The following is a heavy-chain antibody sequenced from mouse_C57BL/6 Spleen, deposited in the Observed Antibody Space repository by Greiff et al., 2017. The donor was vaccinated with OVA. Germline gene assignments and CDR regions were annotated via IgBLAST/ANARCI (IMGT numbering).Heavy chain of an antibody. V-gene: IGHV1-85*01. Sequence: VQLQESGPELVKPGASVKLSCKASGYTFTSSDINWVKQRPGQGLEWIGRIYPGDGDTKYNGKFKGKATLTSDTSSSTAYMERHSMTSEDSAVHFCARGVTTWYFDVWGAETTDTVSS. D-gene: IGHD2-12*01. CDR2: IYPGDGDT. J-gene: IGHJ1*01. CDR1: GYTFTSSD. CDR3: ARGVTTWYFDV.